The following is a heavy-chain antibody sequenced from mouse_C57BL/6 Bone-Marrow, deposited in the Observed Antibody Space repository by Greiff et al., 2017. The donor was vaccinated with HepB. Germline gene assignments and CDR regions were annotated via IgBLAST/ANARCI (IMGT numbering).Heavy chain of an antibody. V-gene: IGHV7-1*01. CDR2: SRNKANDYTT. Sequence: EVQVVDSGGGLVQSGRSLRLSCAPSGFTFSDFYMEWVRQAPGKGLEWIAASRNKANDYTTEYSASVKGRFIVSSDTSQSILYLQMNALSAEDTAIYYCARDAWDPAWFAYWGQGTLVTVSA. J-gene: IGHJ3*01. CDR3: ARDAWDPAWFAY. CDR1: GFTFSDFY. D-gene: IGHD4-1*01.